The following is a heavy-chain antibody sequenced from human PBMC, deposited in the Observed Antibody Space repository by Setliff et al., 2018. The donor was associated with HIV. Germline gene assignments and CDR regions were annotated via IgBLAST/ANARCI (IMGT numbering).Heavy chain of an antibody. CDR3: VRWGLPYGIDA. CDR1: GFRFRSYW. D-gene: IGHD3-16*01. CDR2: IKPDGSSK. J-gene: IGHJ4*02. Sequence: PGGSLRLSCAASGFRFRSYWMSWVRQAPGKGLEWVANIKPDGSSKKYVDSVKGRFTISRDNAKDSLYLQMHSLRAEDTAVYYCVRWGLPYGIDAWGQGTLVTVSS. V-gene: IGHV3-7*01.